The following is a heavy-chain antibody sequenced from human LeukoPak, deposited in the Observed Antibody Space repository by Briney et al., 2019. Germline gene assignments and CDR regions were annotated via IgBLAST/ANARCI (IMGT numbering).Heavy chain of an antibody. CDR1: GFTFDDYA. J-gene: IGHJ1*01. CDR2: ISWNSGNI. D-gene: IGHD2-15*01. Sequence: GRSLRLSCAASGFTFDDYAMHWVRQAPGKGLEWGAGISWNSGNIGYADSVKGRFTISRDNAKNSLYLQMNSLRAEDTAVYYCKKDISTMIVAATDFWGQGTLVTVSS. V-gene: IGHV3-9*01. CDR3: KKDISTMIVAATDF.